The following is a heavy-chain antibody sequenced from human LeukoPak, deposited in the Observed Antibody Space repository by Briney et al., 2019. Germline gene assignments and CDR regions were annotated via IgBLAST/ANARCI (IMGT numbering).Heavy chain of an antibody. V-gene: IGHV3-53*01. J-gene: IGHJ3*02. Sequence: PGGSLRLSCAASGFTVSSNYMSWVRQAPGKGLEWVSVIYSGGSTYYADSVKGRFTISRDNSKNTLYLQMNSLRAEDTAVYYCAREREQWMRGAFDIWGQGTMVTISS. D-gene: IGHD6-19*01. CDR2: IYSGGST. CDR3: AREREQWMRGAFDI. CDR1: GFTVSSNY.